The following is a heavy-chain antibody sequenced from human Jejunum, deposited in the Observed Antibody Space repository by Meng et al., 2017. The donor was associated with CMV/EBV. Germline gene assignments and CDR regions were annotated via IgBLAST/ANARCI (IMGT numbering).Heavy chain of an antibody. Sequence: KESGYTLNHSQMQWLRKAPGQGLEWMGIINPTGGTTRYAQKFQGRVTMTRDTSTSTVYLELSSLRSDDTAVYYCARVLVAGRAEYHYWGQGTLVTVSS. CDR1: GYTLNHSQ. CDR2: INPTGGTT. J-gene: IGHJ4*02. CDR3: ARVLVAGRAEYHY. V-gene: IGHV1-46*02. D-gene: IGHD6-19*01.